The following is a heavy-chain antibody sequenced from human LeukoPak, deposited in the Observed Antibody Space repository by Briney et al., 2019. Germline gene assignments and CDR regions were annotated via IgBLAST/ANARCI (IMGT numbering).Heavy chain of an antibody. CDR2: IIPVFGTA. D-gene: IGHD5/OR15-5a*01. CDR3: ARDRSWSTIETLQLDY. V-gene: IGHV1-69*13. Sequence: SVKVSCKASGGTFSSYAISWVRQAPGQGLEWMGGIIPVFGTADYTQKFQGRVTITADESTSTAYMELRSLRFEDTAVYYCARDRSWSTIETLQLDYWGQGTLVTVSS. CDR1: GGTFSSYA. J-gene: IGHJ4*02.